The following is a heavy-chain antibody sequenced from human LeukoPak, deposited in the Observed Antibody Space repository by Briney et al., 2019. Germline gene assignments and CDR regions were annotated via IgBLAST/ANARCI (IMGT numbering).Heavy chain of an antibody. D-gene: IGHD5-24*01. CDR3: ARAMVEMTTIIYYFDY. CDR1: GFTFSSYA. V-gene: IGHV3-23*01. J-gene: IGHJ4*02. CDR2: IIGSGDST. Sequence: GGSLRLSCAASGFTFSSYAMSWVRQAPGKGPEWVSSIIGSGDSTYYADSVKGRFTISRDNSKNTLSLQMNSLRVEDTAVYYCARAMVEMTTIIYYFDYWGQGTLVTVSS.